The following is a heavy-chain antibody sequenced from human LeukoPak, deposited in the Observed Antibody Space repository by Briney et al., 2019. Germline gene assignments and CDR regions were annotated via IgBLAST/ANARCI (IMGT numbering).Heavy chain of an antibody. J-gene: IGHJ3*02. CDR2: ISSSSSTI. Sequence: GGSLRLSCAASGFTLSSYSMNWVRQAPGKGLEWVSYISSSSSTIYYADSVKGRFTISRDNAKNTLYLQMNSLRAEDTAVYYCAREFDSGSFYDAFDIWGQGTMVTVSS. D-gene: IGHD1-26*01. CDR1: GFTLSSYS. CDR3: AREFDSGSFYDAFDI. V-gene: IGHV3-48*04.